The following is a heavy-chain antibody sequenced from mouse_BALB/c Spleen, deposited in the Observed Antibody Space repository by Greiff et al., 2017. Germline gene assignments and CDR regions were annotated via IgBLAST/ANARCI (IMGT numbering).Heavy chain of an antibody. CDR2: IRSKSNNYAT. J-gene: IGHJ2*01. Sequence: EVQGVESGGGLVQPKGSLKLSCAASGFTFNTYAMNWVRQAPGKGLEWVARIRSKSNNYATYYADSVKDRFTISRDDSQSMLYLQMNNLKTEDTAMYYCVRGNDYDEGYYFDYWGQGTTLTVSS. V-gene: IGHV10-1*02. D-gene: IGHD2-4*01. CDR3: VRGNDYDEGYYFDY. CDR1: GFTFNTYA.